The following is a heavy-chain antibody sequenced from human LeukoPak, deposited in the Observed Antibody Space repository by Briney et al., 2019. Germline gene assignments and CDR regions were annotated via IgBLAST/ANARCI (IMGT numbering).Heavy chain of an antibody. V-gene: IGHV3-7*03. CDR2: IKQDGREK. CDR3: ARDREGILDY. J-gene: IGHJ4*02. Sequence: GGSLRLSCAASGFPFVRSWMHWVRQAPEKGLEWVANIKQDGREKNYVDSVKGRFTISRDNAKNSLYLQMNTLRAEDTAVYYCARDREGILDYWGRGTLVTVS. CDR1: GFPFVRSW.